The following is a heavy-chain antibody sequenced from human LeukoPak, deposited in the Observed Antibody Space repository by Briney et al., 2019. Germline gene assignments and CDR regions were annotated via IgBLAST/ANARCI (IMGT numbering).Heavy chain of an antibody. J-gene: IGHJ5*02. Sequence: GGSLRLSCAASGLTLSDHWMSWVRQAPGKGLEGVANIKGDGSEKYYVDSMKGRFTISRDNAKNILYLQMNSLRVEDTAVYYCARGHTILDPRGQGTLVTVSS. CDR2: IKGDGSEK. V-gene: IGHV3-7*01. CDR3: ARGHTILDP. CDR1: GLTLSDHW.